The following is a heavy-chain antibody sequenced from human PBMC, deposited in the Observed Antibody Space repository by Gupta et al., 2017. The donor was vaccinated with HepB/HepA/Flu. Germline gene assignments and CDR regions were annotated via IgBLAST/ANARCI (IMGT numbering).Heavy chain of an antibody. CDR3: ARLSPEYSSSWAFDY. V-gene: IGHV1-46*01. Sequence: QVQLVQSGAEVKKPGASVKVSCKASGYTFTSYYMHWVRQAPGQGLEWMGIINPSGGSTSYAQKFQGRVTMTRDTSTSTVYMELSSLRSEDTAVYYCARLSPEYSSSWAFDYWGQGTLVTVSS. CDR1: GYTFTSYY. D-gene: IGHD6-13*01. CDR2: INPSGGST. J-gene: IGHJ4*02.